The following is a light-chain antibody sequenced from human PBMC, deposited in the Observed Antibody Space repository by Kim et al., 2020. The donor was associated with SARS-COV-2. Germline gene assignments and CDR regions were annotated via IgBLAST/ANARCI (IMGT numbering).Light chain of an antibody. Sequence: DIQMTQSPSSLSASVGDRVTITCRANQGISNYLAWYQQKPGKVPKLLIYAASTLQSGVPSRFSGSGSGTDFTLTISSLQPEDVATYYCQKYNSAPWTFGQGTKVDIK. V-gene: IGKV1-27*01. J-gene: IGKJ1*01. CDR1: QGISNY. CDR3: QKYNSAPWT. CDR2: AAS.